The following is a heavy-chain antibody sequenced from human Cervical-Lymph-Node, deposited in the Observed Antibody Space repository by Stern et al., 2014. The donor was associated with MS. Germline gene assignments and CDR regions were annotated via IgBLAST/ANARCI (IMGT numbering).Heavy chain of an antibody. CDR1: GFSLTTSGVA. D-gene: IGHD3-16*01. CDR2: IYWDADK. J-gene: IGHJ4*02. V-gene: IGHV2-5*09. CDR3: AHRQGVHAPFDF. Sequence: QVTLKESGPTLVKPTQTLTLTCTFSGFSLTTSGVAVGWIRQPPGKALEWLALIYWDADKWYSSSLKSRLTITKDTSKNQVVLIVTSMDPVDTATYYCAHRQGVHAPFDFWGQGTLVTVSS.